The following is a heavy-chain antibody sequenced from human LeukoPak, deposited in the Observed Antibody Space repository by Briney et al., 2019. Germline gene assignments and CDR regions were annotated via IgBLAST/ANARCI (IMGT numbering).Heavy chain of an antibody. Sequence: SETLSLTCTVSGGSMSGYYWTWIRQPPGKGLEWIGYMYYSGSTSYNPSLKSRVTISVDTSKTQFSLRLTSVTAADTAVYYCARERREGGSSWIDYWGRGTLVTVSS. CDR3: ARERREGGSSWIDY. CDR2: MYYSGST. D-gene: IGHD6-13*01. J-gene: IGHJ4*02. CDR1: GGSMSGYY. V-gene: IGHV4-59*01.